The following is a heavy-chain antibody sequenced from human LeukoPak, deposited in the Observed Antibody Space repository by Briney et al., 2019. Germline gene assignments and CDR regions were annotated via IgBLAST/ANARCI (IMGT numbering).Heavy chain of an antibody. CDR3: ARDQGWFDP. CDR1: GFTFSSYW. CDR2: IKQDGSEK. V-gene: IGHV3-7*01. Sequence: GESLKISCAASGFTFSSYWMSWVRQAPGKGLEWVADIKQDGSEKYYVDSVKGRFTISRDNAKNSVYLQMNSLRAEDTAVYYCARDQGWFDPWGQGTLVTVSS. J-gene: IGHJ5*02.